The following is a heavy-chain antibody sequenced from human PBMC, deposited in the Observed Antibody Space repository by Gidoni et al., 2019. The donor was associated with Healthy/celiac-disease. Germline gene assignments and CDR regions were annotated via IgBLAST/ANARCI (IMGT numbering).Heavy chain of an antibody. V-gene: IGHV4-31*03. J-gene: IGHJ4*02. Sequence: QVQLQESGPGLVKPSQTLSLTCTFSGGSISSGGYYWSWLRQHPGKGLEWIGYIYYSGSTYYNPSLKSRVTISVDTSKNQFSLKLSSVTAADTAVYYCARALYGDYSSFDYWGQGTLVTVSS. CDR1: GGSISSGGYY. D-gene: IGHD4-17*01. CDR3: ARALYGDYSSFDY. CDR2: IYYSGST.